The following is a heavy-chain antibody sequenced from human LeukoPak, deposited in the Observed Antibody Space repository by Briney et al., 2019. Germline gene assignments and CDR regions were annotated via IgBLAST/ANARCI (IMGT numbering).Heavy chain of an antibody. CDR3: ARDGMVRGYYYGMDV. D-gene: IGHD3-10*01. J-gene: IGHJ6*02. V-gene: IGHV3-7*01. CDR2: IKYDGSEK. CDR1: GFTFRTYW. Sequence: GGSLRLSCAASGFTFRTYWMSWVRQAPGKGLEWVAHIKYDGSEKYYVDSVKGRFTISRDDAKNSLYLQMNSLRADDTAVYYCARDGMVRGYYYGMDVWGQGTTVTVSS.